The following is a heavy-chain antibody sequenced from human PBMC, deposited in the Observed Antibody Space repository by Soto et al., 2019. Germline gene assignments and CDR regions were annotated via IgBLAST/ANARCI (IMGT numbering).Heavy chain of an antibody. CDR1: GCSISSGGYS. V-gene: IGHV4-30-2*01. J-gene: IGHJ5*02. CDR2: IYHSGST. CDR3: ARAAPYYDFWSGYNNWFDP. Sequence: SSESLSLTCTVSGCSISSGGYSWSWIRQPPGKGLEWIGYIYHSGSTYYNPSLKSRVTISVDRSKNQFSLKLSSVTAADTAVYYCARAAPYYDFWSGYNNWFDPWGQGTLVPVPS. D-gene: IGHD3-3*01.